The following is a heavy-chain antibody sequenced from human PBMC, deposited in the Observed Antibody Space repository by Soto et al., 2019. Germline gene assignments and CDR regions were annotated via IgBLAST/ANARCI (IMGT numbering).Heavy chain of an antibody. Sequence: PGGSLRLSCAASGFTFSSYAMSWVRQAPGKGLEWVSAISGSGGSIYYADSVKGRFTISRDNSKNTLYLQMNSLRAEDTAVYYFAKDRDIVLVPAYYYYAMDVWGQGTTVTVSS. J-gene: IGHJ6*02. CDR3: AKDRDIVLVPAYYYYAMDV. CDR2: ISGSGGSI. D-gene: IGHD2-2*01. V-gene: IGHV3-23*01. CDR1: GFTFSSYA.